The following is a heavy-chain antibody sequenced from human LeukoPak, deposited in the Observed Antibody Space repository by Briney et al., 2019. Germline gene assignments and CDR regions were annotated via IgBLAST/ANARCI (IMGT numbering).Heavy chain of an antibody. CDR3: AKASRYDFWSGHFDY. D-gene: IGHD3-3*01. V-gene: IGHV3-9*03. CDR2: ISWNSGSI. J-gene: IGHJ4*02. CDR1: GFTFDDYA. Sequence: GRSLRLSCAASGFTFDDYAMHWVRQAPGKGLEWVSGISWNSGSIGYADSVKGRFTISRDNAKNSLYLQMNSLRAEDMALYYCAKASRYDFWSGHFDYWGQGTLVTVSS.